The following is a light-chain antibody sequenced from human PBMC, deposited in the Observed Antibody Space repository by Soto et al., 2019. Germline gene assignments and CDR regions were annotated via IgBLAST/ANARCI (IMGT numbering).Light chain of an antibody. J-gene: IGLJ1*01. Sequence: QSVLTQPVCGSGSPGQAITISCTATSSDVGAYNFVSWYQQHPGTAPKLMIYEVSNRPSGVSSRFSGSKSGNTASLTISGLQADDEGDYYCSSFTTSSTYVFGTGTKVTVL. CDR3: SSFTTSSTYV. CDR2: EVS. V-gene: IGLV2-14*01. CDR1: SSDVGAYNF.